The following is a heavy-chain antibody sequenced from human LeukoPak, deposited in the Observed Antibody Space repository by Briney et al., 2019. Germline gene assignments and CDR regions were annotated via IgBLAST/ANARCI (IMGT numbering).Heavy chain of an antibody. CDR1: GFTLSRHW. CDR2: IYSGGSIT. Sequence: GGSLTLSCAASGFTLSRHWMHWVRHVPGKGLVWVSRIYSGGSITNYADSVKGRFTISRDNAKLTLSLQMNRMRDDDTVVYYYERGKGIEDPPFGYWGQGTLVTV. D-gene: IGHD4-23*01. CDR3: ERGKGIEDPPFGY. J-gene: IGHJ4*02. V-gene: IGHV3-74*01.